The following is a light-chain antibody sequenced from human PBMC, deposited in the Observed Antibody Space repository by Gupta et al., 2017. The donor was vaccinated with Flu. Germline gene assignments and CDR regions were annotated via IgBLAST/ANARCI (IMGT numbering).Light chain of an antibody. J-gene: IGKJ4*01. CDR3: QHTHSFPLT. Sequence: DIQVTQSTSSVSASLGDRVTITLRASQDISSWLAWYQQKPGKAPKLLISAASRLQSGVPSRFAGSGSGSDFTLTISSLQPEDFATYFCQHTHSFPLTFGGGTKVEIK. CDR1: QDISSW. V-gene: IGKV1-12*01. CDR2: AAS.